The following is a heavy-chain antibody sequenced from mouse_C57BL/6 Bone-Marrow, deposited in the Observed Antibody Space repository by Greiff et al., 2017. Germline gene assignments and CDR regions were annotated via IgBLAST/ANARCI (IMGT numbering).Heavy chain of an antibody. J-gene: IGHJ2*01. Sequence: EVKLMESGPGLVKPSQSLSLTCSVTGYSITSGYYWNWIRQFPGNKLEWMGYISYDGSNNYNPSLKNRISITRDTSKNQFFLKLNSVTTEDTATYYCARDEGRAGYSDYWGQGTTLTVSS. CDR2: ISYDGSN. CDR1: GYSITSGYY. CDR3: ARDEGRAGYSDY. D-gene: IGHD3-2*02. V-gene: IGHV3-6*01.